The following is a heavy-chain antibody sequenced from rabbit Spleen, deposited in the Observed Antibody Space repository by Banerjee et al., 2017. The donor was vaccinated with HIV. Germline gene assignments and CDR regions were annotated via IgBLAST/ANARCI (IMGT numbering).Heavy chain of an antibody. D-gene: IGHD6-1*01. V-gene: IGHV1S40*01. CDR1: GFSFSSGYD. J-gene: IGHJ6*01. CDR3: ARDAGDTYPPYAMDL. CDR2: IYAGSSGST. Sequence: QSLEESGGDLVKPGASLTLTCTASGFSFSSGYDMCWVRQAPGKGLEWIACIYAGSSGSTYSATWAKGRFTLSKTSSTTVTLQMTSLTVADTATYFCARDAGDTYPPYAMDLWGQGTLVTVS.